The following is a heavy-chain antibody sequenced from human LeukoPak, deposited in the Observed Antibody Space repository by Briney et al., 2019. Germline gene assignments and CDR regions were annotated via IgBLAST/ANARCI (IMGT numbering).Heavy chain of an antibody. CDR1: GYTFTGYY. J-gene: IGHJ2*01. V-gene: IGHV1-2*06. D-gene: IGHD2-21*02. Sequence: ASVKVSCKASGYTFTGYYMHWVRQAPGQGLEWMGRINPNSGGTNYAQKFQGRVTMTRDTSISTAYMELTTLRSDDTAVYYCAKSIEYCGADCYGYFDLWGRGTLVTDSS. CDR2: INPNSGGT. CDR3: AKSIEYCGADCYGYFDL.